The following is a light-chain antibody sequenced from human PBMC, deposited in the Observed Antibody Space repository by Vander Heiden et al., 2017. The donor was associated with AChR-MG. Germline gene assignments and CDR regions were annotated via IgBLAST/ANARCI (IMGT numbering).Light chain of an antibody. V-gene: IGKV1D-12*01. Sequence: DIQMTQSPSSVSASVGDRVIITCRASQGVNNWLAWYQQIPVKAPKLLISAASNLPSGVPPRFSGSGSATDFTLTISILQPEDFATYYCQQANSCPHTFGHRTRVDVK. CDR1: QGVNNW. CDR3: QQANSCPHT. CDR2: AAS. J-gene: IGKJ3*01.